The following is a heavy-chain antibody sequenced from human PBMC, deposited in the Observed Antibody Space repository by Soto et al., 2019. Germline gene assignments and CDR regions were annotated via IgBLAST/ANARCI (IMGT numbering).Heavy chain of an antibody. CDR1: GYTFTSYD. V-gene: IGHV1-8*01. J-gene: IGHJ4*02. D-gene: IGHD2-8*01. Sequence: QVQLVQSGAEVKKPGASVKVSCKASGYTFTSYDINWVRQATGQGLEWMGWMNPNSGNTGYAQKFQGRVTMTRNTSISTAYMELRSLRSVDTAVYYCARKVKWWGREGVDYWGQGTLVTVSS. CDR2: MNPNSGNT. CDR3: ARKVKWWGREGVDY.